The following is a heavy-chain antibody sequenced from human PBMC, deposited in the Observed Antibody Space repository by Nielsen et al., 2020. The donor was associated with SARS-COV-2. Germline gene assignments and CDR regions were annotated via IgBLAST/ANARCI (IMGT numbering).Heavy chain of an antibody. Sequence: SETLSLTCTVSGGSISSSSYYWGWIRQPPGRGREWIGSIYYSGSTYYNPSLKSRVTISVDTSKNQFSLKLSSVPAADTAVYYCAITYSGWPYNWLDPWGQGTLVTVSS. D-gene: IGHD6-19*01. V-gene: IGHV4-39*01. J-gene: IGHJ5*02. CDR1: GGSISSSSYY. CDR3: AITYSGWPYNWLDP. CDR2: IYYSGST.